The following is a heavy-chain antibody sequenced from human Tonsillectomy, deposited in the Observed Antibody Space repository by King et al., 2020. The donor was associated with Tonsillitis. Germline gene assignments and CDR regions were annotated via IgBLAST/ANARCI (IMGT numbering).Heavy chain of an antibody. CDR3: ARVILGGNYHYTGYFDL. CDR1: EFTFSSYW. CDR2: IKQDGSEK. V-gene: IGHV3-7*03. Sequence: VQLVESGGGLVQPGGSLRLSCAASEFTFSSYWMSWVRQAPGKGLEWVANIKQDGSEKSYVDSVKGRFTISRDNAKNSLSLQMNSLRAEDTAVYYCARVILGGNYHYTGYFDLWGRGTLVTVSS. D-gene: IGHD3-16*02. J-gene: IGHJ2*01.